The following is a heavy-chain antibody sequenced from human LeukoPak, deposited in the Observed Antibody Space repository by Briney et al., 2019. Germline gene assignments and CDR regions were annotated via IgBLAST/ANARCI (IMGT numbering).Heavy chain of an antibody. Sequence: GGSLRLSCIASKFTFGDYGMNWVRQAPGKGLEWVAYISYDGSNEFYADSVKGRFTLSRDNSQNTVYLQMNSLRAEDTAVYYCRTSSGVHGGQGTLVTVSS. V-gene: IGHV3-30*03. CDR2: ISYDGSNE. J-gene: IGHJ4*02. CDR1: KFTFGDYG. D-gene: IGHD2-2*01. CDR3: RTSSGVH.